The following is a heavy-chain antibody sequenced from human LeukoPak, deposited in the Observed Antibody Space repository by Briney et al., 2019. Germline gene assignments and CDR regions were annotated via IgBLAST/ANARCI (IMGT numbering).Heavy chain of an antibody. CDR2: IYSDGST. D-gene: IGHD7-27*01. V-gene: IGHV3-53*01. J-gene: IGHJ4*02. CDR1: GFIVSTNS. CDR3: ARESEQGISFDY. Sequence: GGSLRLSCAVSGFIVSTNSMSWVRQVPGKGLEWVSVIYSDGSTYDADSVKGRFTTSRDKSKNTLYLQMNSLRAEDTAVYYCARESEQGISFDYWGQRTLVTVSS.